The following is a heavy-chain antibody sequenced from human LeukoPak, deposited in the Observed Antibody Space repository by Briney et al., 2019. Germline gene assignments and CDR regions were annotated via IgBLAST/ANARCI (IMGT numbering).Heavy chain of an antibody. CDR2: IYYSGST. CDR3: ARSYYYGSGSYLDV. V-gene: IGHV4-39*07. D-gene: IGHD3-10*01. CDR1: GGSISSSSYY. J-gene: IGHJ6*03. Sequence: PSETLSLTCTVSGGSISSSSYYWGWIRQPPGKGLEWIGSIYYSGSTYYNPSLKSRVTMSVDTSKNQFSLKLSSVTAADTAVYYCARSYYYGSGSYLDVWGKGTTVTISS.